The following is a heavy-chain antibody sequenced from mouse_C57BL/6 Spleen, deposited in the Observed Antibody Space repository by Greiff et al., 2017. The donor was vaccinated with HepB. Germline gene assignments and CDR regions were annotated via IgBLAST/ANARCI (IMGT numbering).Heavy chain of an antibody. CDR3: ASESNRGAMDY. V-gene: IGHV14-2*01. CDR2: IDPEDGET. Sequence: VQLQQSGAELVKPGASVKLSCTASGFNIKDYYMHWVKQRTEQGLEWIGRIDPEDGETKYAPKFKGKATITADTSSNTAYLQLSSLTSEDTAVYYCASESNRGAMDYWGQGTSVTVSS. J-gene: IGHJ4*01. D-gene: IGHD2-5*01. CDR1: GFNIKDYY.